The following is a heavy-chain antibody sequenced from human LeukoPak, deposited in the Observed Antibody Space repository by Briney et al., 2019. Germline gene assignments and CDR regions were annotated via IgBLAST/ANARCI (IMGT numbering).Heavy chain of an antibody. J-gene: IGHJ4*02. CDR1: GGSISSYY. CDR3: ARGLTTYYYDSSGSIPAY. V-gene: IGHV4-4*07. D-gene: IGHD3-22*01. CDR2: IYTSGST. Sequence: SSETLSLTCTVSGGSISSYYWSWIRQPAWKGLEWIGRIYTSGSTYYNPSLKSRVTISVDRSKNQFSLKLSSVTAADTAVYYCARGLTTYYYDSSGSIPAYWGQGTLVTVSS.